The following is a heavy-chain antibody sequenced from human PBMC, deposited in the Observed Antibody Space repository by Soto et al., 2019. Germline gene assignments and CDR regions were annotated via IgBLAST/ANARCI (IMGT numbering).Heavy chain of an antibody. V-gene: IGHV1-3*01. Sequence: GASVKVSCKASGYTFTSYAMHSARQAPGQRLEWMGWINAGNGNTKYSQKFQGRVTITRDTSASTAYMELSSLRSEDTAVYYCARGEVRGVHYYYYGMDVWGQGTTVTVSS. CDR2: INAGNGNT. J-gene: IGHJ6*02. CDR3: ARGEVRGVHYYYYGMDV. CDR1: GYTFTSYA. D-gene: IGHD3-10*01.